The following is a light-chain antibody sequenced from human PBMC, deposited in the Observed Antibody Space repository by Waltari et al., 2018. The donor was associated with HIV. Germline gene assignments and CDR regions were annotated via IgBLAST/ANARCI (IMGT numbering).Light chain of an antibody. CDR1: TSNIGNTKY. CDR2: DGT. CDR3: CSFAGPYSWV. V-gene: IGLV2-11*01. J-gene: IGLJ3*02. Sequence: QSALTQPRSVSGSPGQSVTISCTGSTSNIGNTKYVSWYQHNPGKVPKLIIYDGTKLPPGVPDRISGSKSGNPASLTISGLQAEDEADYYCCSFAGPYSWVFGEGTKLTVL.